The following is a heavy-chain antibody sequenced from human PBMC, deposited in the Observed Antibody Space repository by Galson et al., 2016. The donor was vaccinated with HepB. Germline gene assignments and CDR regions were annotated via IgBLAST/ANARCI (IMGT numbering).Heavy chain of an antibody. V-gene: IGHV3-48*01. CDR2: NSRDSSII. J-gene: IGHJ4*02. Sequence: SLRLSCAASGFTFSNYAMNWVRQAPGKGLEWVSHNSRDSSIIDYADSVKGRFTVSRDNGKNSLFLQMNSLRAEDTAVYYCVRDNDWAFDYWGQGILVTVSS. D-gene: IGHD1-1*01. CDR1: GFTFSNYA. CDR3: VRDNDWAFDY.